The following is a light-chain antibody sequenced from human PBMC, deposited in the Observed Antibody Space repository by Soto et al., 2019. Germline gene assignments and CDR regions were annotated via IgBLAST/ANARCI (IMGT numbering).Light chain of an antibody. CDR2: KAS. Sequence: DIQMTQSPSTLSASLRDRVTITCRASQTISSWLACFQQRPGRAPKFLIYKASSSKNGVPLRFSGSGSGTQFTLTISSLQPDDIATYSCQQYNSYSWTFGQGTKVDIK. J-gene: IGKJ1*01. CDR1: QTISSW. CDR3: QQYNSYSWT. V-gene: IGKV1-5*03.